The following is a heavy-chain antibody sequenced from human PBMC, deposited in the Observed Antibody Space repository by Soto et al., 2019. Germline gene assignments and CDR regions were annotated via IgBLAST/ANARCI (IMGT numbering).Heavy chain of an antibody. J-gene: IGHJ4*02. CDR1: EVTSSSYA. Sequence: RVSCGASEVTSSSYAMHWVRQAPGKGLEWVAVISYDGSNKYYADSVKGRFTISRDNSKNTLYLQMNSLRAEDTAVYYCASSTVTTEVDYWGQGTLVTVSS. D-gene: IGHD4-4*01. V-gene: IGHV3-30-3*01. CDR3: ASSTVTTEVDY. CDR2: ISYDGSNK.